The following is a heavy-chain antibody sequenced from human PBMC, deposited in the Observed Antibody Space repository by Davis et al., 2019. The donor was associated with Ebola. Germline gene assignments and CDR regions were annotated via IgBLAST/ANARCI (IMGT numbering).Heavy chain of an antibody. CDR2: IYYSGST. CDR3: ARLIRYYYDSSGYYSSCYFDY. V-gene: IGHV4-59*01. Sequence: SETLSLTCTVSGGSISSYYWSWIRQPPGKGLEWIGYIYYSGSTNYNPSLKSRVTISVDTSKNQFSLKLSSVTAADTAVYYCARLIRYYYDSSGYYSSCYFDYWGQGTLVTVSS. CDR1: GGSISSYY. J-gene: IGHJ4*02. D-gene: IGHD3-22*01.